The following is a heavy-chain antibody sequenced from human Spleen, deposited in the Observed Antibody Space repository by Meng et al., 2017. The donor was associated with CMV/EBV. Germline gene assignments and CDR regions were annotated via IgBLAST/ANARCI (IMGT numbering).Heavy chain of an antibody. CDR2: ISQSGRT. V-gene: IGHV4-34*01. J-gene: IGHJ4*02. CDR1: GGSFRGYY. CDR3: ARQGRVYFDY. Sequence: LSLTCAVSGGSFRGYYWSWIRQAPDKGLEWVGEISQSGRTNYNLALKSRVSMSVHTSERQFSLELSSVTAADSAVYYCARQGRVYFDYWGQGILVTVS. D-gene: IGHD3-10*01.